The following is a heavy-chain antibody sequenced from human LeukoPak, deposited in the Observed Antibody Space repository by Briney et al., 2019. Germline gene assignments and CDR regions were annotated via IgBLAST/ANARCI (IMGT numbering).Heavy chain of an antibody. CDR1: GFSFSSYA. J-gene: IGHJ4*02. CDR3: ARDRNYGDYEFDY. D-gene: IGHD4-17*01. Sequence: GRSLRLSCAASGFSFSSYAMHWVRQAPGKGLEWVAVISYDGSNQYYTDSVKGRFTISRDNSKNTLYLQMNSLRAEDTAVYYCARDRNYGDYEFDYWGQGTLVTVSS. V-gene: IGHV3-30*04. CDR2: ISYDGSNQ.